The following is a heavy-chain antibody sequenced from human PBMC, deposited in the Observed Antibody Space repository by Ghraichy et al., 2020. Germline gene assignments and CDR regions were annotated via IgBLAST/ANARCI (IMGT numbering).Heavy chain of an antibody. V-gene: IGHV3-48*04. Sequence: GESLNISCAASGITYSSYSMNWVRHAPGKGLEWVSYISSSSSTIYYADSVKGRFTISRDNAKNSLYLQMNSLRAEDTAVYYCAREGYYDTKAYYYGMDVWGQGTTVTVSS. CDR3: AREGYYDTKAYYYGMDV. CDR2: ISSSSSTI. CDR1: GITYSSYS. J-gene: IGHJ6*02. D-gene: IGHD3-22*01.